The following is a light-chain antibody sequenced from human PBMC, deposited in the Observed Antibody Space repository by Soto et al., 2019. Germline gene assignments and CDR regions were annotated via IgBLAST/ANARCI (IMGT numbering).Light chain of an antibody. CDR1: QSVSSSY. CDR2: GAS. Sequence: EIVLTQSPGTLSSSPGERATLSCRASQSVSSSYLAWYQQKVGQPPRLLIYGASSRATGIPDRFSGSGSGTDFTLSISRLEPEDFAVYYCQQYGSSPVTFGGGTKVDIK. J-gene: IGKJ4*01. CDR3: QQYGSSPVT. V-gene: IGKV3-20*01.